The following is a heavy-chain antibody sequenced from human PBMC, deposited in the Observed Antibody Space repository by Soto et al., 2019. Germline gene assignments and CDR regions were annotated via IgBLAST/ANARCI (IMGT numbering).Heavy chain of an antibody. V-gene: IGHV3-33*01. J-gene: IGHJ4*02. D-gene: IGHD3-16*01. CDR2: IWYDGSNK. CDR1: GFTFSSYG. Sequence: GGSLRLSCAASGFTFSSYGMHWVRQAPGKGLEWVAVIWYDGSNKYYADSVKGRFTISRDNSKNTLYLQMNSLRAEDTAVYYCARGPMITFGGVDLDYWGQGTLVTVAS. CDR3: ARGPMITFGGVDLDY.